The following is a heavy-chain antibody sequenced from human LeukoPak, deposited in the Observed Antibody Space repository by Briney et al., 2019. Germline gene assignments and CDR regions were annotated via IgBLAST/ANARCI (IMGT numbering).Heavy chain of an antibody. D-gene: IGHD5-12*01. CDR2: ISGSGGST. Sequence: GGSLRLSCAASGFTFSSYAMSWVRQAPGKGLEWVSAISGSGGSTYYADSVKGRFTISRDNSKNTLYLQMNSLRAEDTAVYYCAKDRGGAIVATTDFGYWGQGTLVTVSS. J-gene: IGHJ4*02. CDR1: GFTFSSYA. CDR3: AKDRGGAIVATTDFGY. V-gene: IGHV3-23*01.